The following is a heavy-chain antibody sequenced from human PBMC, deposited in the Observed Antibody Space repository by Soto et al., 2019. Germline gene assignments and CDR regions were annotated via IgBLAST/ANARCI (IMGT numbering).Heavy chain of an antibody. D-gene: IGHD3-22*01. Sequence: GESLKISCKGSGYSFTSYWIGWVRQMPGKGLEWMGIIYPGDSDTRYSPSFQGQVTISADNSNSTAYLQWSSLKASDTAMYFCSRLVTDYYYDSYIPYYFDYWGQGTLVTVSS. CDR1: GYSFTSYW. J-gene: IGHJ4*02. CDR2: IYPGDSDT. CDR3: SRLVTDYYYDSYIPYYFDY. V-gene: IGHV5-51*01.